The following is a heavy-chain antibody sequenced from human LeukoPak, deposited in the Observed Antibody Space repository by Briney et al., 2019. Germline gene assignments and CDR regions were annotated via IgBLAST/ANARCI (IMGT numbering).Heavy chain of an antibody. Sequence: GGSLRLSCAASGFTFSSYAMSWVRQAPGKGLEWVSAISGSGGSTYYADSVKGRFTISRDNSKNTLYLQMNSLRAEDTAGYYCAKDAHYYDSSGYPYYFDYWGQGTLVTVSS. V-gene: IGHV3-23*01. CDR1: GFTFSSYA. CDR2: ISGSGGST. J-gene: IGHJ4*02. D-gene: IGHD3-22*01. CDR3: AKDAHYYDSSGYPYYFDY.